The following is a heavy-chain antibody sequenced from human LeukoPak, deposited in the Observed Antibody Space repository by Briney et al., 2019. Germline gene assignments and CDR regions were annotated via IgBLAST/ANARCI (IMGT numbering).Heavy chain of an antibody. Sequence: GGSLRLSCAASGFSFSSFAMAWVRQAPGKGLEWVSSITGGHYATYNTDSVKGRFTISRDNAKNTLYLQMNSLRADDTAIYYCTKDPNGDYIGAFDPWGQGTLVTVSS. J-gene: IGHJ5*02. CDR1: GFSFSSFA. D-gene: IGHD4-17*01. CDR3: TKDPNGDYIGAFDP. CDR2: ITGGHYAT. V-gene: IGHV3-23*01.